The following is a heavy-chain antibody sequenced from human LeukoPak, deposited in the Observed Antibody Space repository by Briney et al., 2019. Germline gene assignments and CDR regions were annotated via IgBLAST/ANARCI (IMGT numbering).Heavy chain of an antibody. D-gene: IGHD3-10*01. J-gene: IGHJ3*02. CDR3: ARPGWGSGRYAFDI. Sequence: SETLSLTCTVSGGYISNYYWSWIRQPPGKGLEWIGYIYYSGSTNYNPSLKSRVTMSVDTSKNQFSLKLSSVTAADTAVYYCARPGWGSGRYAFDIWGQGTMVTVSS. CDR2: IYYSGST. V-gene: IGHV4-59*08. CDR1: GGYISNYY.